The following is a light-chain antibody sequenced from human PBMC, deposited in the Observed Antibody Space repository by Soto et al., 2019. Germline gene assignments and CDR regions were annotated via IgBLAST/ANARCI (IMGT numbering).Light chain of an antibody. J-gene: IGLJ2*01. CDR3: SSDTSASTLGI. Sequence: QSALTQPASVSGSPGQTITISCAGTKFDIGSYDYVSWYRQHPGEAPKLIIFDVNHRPSGFSNRFSGSKSGNTASLTIFGLQVEDEAIYFCSSDTSASTLGIFGGGTKLTVL. CDR1: KFDIGSYDY. V-gene: IGLV2-14*03. CDR2: DVN.